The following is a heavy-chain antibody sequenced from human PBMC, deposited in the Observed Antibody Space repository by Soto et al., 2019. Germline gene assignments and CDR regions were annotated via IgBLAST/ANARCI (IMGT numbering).Heavy chain of an antibody. CDR3: ARGGYSSGYYYVY. J-gene: IGHJ4*02. D-gene: IGHD3-22*01. V-gene: IGHV4-59*01. CDR1: GGSISSYY. CDR2: IYYSGST. Sequence: SETLSLTCTVSGGSISSYYWSWIRQPPGKGLEWIGYIYYSGSTNYNPSLKSRVTISVDTSKNQFSLKLSSVTAADTAVYYCARGGYSSGYYYVYWGQGTLVTVS.